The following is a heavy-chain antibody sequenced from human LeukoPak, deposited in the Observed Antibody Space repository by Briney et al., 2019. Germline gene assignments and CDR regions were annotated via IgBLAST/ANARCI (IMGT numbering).Heavy chain of an antibody. CDR3: AKDMRTGDFWSGYSDY. D-gene: IGHD3-3*01. J-gene: IGHJ4*02. Sequence: PGGSLRLSCAASGFTFSSNAMNWVRQAPGKGLEWVSSIGSSTSYIYYADSVKGRFTISRDNAKNSLFLQMNSLRAEDTAVYYCAKDMRTGDFWSGYSDYWGQGTLVTVSS. CDR1: GFTFSSNA. V-gene: IGHV3-21*01. CDR2: IGSSTSYI.